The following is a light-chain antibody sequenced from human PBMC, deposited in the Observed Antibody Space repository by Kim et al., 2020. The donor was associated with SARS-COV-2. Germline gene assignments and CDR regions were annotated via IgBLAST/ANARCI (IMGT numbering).Light chain of an antibody. CDR2: SNN. Sequence: GRRVTISCSGSSANIGINDVYWYQQLPGAAPKLVIHSNNQRPSGVPDRFSGSKSGTSASLAISGLQSEDEADYYCAAWDDSLSGAVFGGGTQLTVL. J-gene: IGLJ3*02. CDR1: SANIGIND. V-gene: IGLV1-47*02. CDR3: AAWDDSLSGAV.